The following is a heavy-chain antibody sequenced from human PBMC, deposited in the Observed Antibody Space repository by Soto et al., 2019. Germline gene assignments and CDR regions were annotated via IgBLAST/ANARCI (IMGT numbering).Heavy chain of an antibody. J-gene: IGHJ6*02. CDR2: IGAYNGNT. D-gene: IGHD3-10*01. Sequence: ASVKVSCKASGYTFTSYGISWVRQAPGQGLEWMGWIGAYNGNTNYAQKLQGRVTMTTDTSTSTAYMELRSLRSDDTAVYYCASGYYGSGSYYNGVRTGYYYYGMDVWGQGTTVTVSS. CDR3: ASGYYGSGSYYNGVRTGYYYYGMDV. CDR1: GYTFTSYG. V-gene: IGHV1-18*01.